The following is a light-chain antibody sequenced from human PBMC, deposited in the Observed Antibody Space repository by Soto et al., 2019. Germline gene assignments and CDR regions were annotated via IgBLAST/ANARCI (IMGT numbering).Light chain of an antibody. Sequence: DIQMTQSPSSVSASVGDRVTMTCRASQGINSWLAWYQQKPGKAPKLLIYAASNLQSGVPSRFSGSGSGTDFTLTISSLQPEDFATYYCQQVSGYPLNFGGGTKVDIK. V-gene: IGKV1-12*01. J-gene: IGKJ4*01. CDR3: QQVSGYPLN. CDR1: QGINSW. CDR2: AAS.